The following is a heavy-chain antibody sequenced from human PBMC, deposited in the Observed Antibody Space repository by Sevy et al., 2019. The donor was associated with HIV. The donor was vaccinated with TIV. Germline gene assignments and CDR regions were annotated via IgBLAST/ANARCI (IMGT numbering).Heavy chain of an antibody. V-gene: IGHV4-39*01. CDR2: IYYSGST. Sequence: SETLSLTCTVSGGSISSSSSYWGWIRQPPGKGLEWIGSIYYSGSTYYNPSLKSRVTISVDTSKNQFSLKLSSVTAADTAVYYCAGQPYDFWSGYYFDYWGQGTLVTVSS. J-gene: IGHJ4*02. CDR3: AGQPYDFWSGYYFDY. CDR1: GGSISSSSSY. D-gene: IGHD3-3*01.